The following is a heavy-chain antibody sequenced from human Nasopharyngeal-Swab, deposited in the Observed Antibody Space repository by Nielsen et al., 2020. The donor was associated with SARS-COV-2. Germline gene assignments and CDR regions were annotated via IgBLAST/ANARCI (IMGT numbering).Heavy chain of an antibody. CDR3: ARISEYYDFWSGYYVDY. J-gene: IGHJ4*02. V-gene: IGHV4-34*01. CDR2: IYYSGST. CDR1: GDSFSGYY. Sequence: SETLSLTCAVYGDSFSGYYWSWIRQPPGKGLEWIGGIYYSGSTYYNPSLKSRVTISVDTSKNQFSLKLSSVTAADTAVYYCARISEYYDFWSGYYVDYWGQGTLVTVSS. D-gene: IGHD3-3*01.